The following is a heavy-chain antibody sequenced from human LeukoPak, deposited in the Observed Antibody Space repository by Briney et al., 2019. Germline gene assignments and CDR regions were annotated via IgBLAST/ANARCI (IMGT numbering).Heavy chain of an antibody. CDR1: GGSISSYY. J-gene: IGHJ4*02. V-gene: IGHV4-59*08. CDR2: IYYSGST. CDR3: ARHPGDTVAFDY. Sequence: SETLSLTCTVSGGSISSYYWSWIRQPPGKGLEWIGYIYYSGSTNYNPSLKSRVTISVDTSKNQFSLKLSSVTAADTAVHYCARHPGDTVAFDYWGQGTLVTVSS. D-gene: IGHD5-18*01.